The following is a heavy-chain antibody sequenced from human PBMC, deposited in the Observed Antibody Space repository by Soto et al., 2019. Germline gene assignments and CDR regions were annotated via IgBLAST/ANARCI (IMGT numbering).Heavy chain of an antibody. CDR1: GFTFSDYW. CDR2: LSGSGGST. V-gene: IGHV3-23*01. Sequence: PGGSLRLSCAASGFTFSDYWMHWVRQAPGKGLEWVSTLSGSGGSTYYAASVKGRFTISRDNSKDTLYLEMNSLRGEDTAVYFCAKQQGPGTPYYYAMDVWGQGTAVTVSS. CDR3: AKQQGPGTPYYYAMDV. J-gene: IGHJ6*02. D-gene: IGHD1-1*01.